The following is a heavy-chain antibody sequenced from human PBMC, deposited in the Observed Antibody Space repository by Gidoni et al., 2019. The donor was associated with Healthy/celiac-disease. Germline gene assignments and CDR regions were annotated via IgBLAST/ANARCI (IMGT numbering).Heavy chain of an antibody. CDR3: ARQGSNDYGDYANYYYGMDV. J-gene: IGHJ6*02. CDR1: GGSISSSSYY. Sequence: QLQLQESGPGLVKPSETLSLTCTVSGGSISSSSYYWGWIRQPQGKGLEWIGSIYYSGSTYYKPSLNSLVTIAVDTSKNQFSLKLSSGTAADTAWYYCARQGSNDYGDYANYYYGMDVWGQGTTVTVSS. CDR2: IYYSGST. D-gene: IGHD4-17*01. V-gene: IGHV4-39*01.